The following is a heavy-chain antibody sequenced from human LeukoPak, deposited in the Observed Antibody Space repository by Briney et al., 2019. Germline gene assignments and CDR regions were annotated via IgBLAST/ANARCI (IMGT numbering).Heavy chain of an antibody. CDR3: ARCIAVAGTVRFDP. CDR2: IYYSGST. Sequence: PSETLSLTCTVSGGSISSYYWSWIRQPPGKGLEWIGYIYYSGSTNYNPSLKSRVTISVDTSKNQFSLKLSSVTAADTAVYYCARCIAVAGTVRFDPWGQGTLATVSS. V-gene: IGHV4-59*01. J-gene: IGHJ5*02. D-gene: IGHD6-19*01. CDR1: GGSISSYY.